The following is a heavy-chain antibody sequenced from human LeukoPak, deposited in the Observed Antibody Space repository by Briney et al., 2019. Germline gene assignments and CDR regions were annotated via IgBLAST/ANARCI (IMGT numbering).Heavy chain of an antibody. Sequence: ASVKVSCKASGYTFTSYGISWVRQAPGQGLEWMGWISAYNGNTNYAQKLQGRVTMTTDTSTSTAYMELSSLRSEDTAVYYCARAYSGYDPDYWGQGTLVTVSS. V-gene: IGHV1-18*01. J-gene: IGHJ4*02. D-gene: IGHD5-12*01. CDR3: ARAYSGYDPDY. CDR2: ISAYNGNT. CDR1: GYTFTSYG.